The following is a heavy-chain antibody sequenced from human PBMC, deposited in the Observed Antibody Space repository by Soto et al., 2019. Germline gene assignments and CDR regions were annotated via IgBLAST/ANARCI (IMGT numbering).Heavy chain of an antibody. CDR2: ISSGSSTI. CDR3: ARGPMPVGAITS. CDR1: GFNFNTHS. J-gene: IGHJ5*02. D-gene: IGHD1-26*01. Sequence: EVQLVESGGGLVQPGGSLRLSCAASGFNFNTHSMNWVRQTPGKGLEWISYISSGSSTIYYADSVKGRFTISRHNAKNSVYLQMNSLRAEDSAVYCCARGPMPVGAITSWGQGTLVTVSS. V-gene: IGHV3-48*01.